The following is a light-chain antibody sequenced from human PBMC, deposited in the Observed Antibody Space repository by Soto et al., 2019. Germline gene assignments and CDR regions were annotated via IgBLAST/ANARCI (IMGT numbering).Light chain of an antibody. CDR1: QSVSSD. CDR3: QQYNNWPPIT. J-gene: IGKJ5*01. Sequence: IVLTQSPGTLSLSPGERATLSCRASQSVSSDYLAWYQQKPGQAPRLLIYDTSTRATGIPARFSGSGSGTEFTLTISSLQSEDFAVYYCQQYNNWPPITFGQGTRLEIK. V-gene: IGKV3-15*01. CDR2: DTS.